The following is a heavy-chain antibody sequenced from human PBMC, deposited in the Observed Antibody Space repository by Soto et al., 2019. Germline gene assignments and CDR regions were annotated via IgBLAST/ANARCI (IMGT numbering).Heavy chain of an antibody. Sequence: QVQLQQWGAGLLKPSETLSLNCAVTGGSLSGYYWSWIRQPPGKGLEWIGEAKDGGHTNYSPSLRGRVTIPSDPSNNRFSLRLNSVTAADTGVYYCARGQEGVVATHWDQGSLVTVSS. D-gene: IGHD5-12*01. V-gene: IGHV4-34*01. CDR1: GGSLSGYY. CDR2: AKDGGHT. CDR3: ARGQEGVVATH. J-gene: IGHJ4*02.